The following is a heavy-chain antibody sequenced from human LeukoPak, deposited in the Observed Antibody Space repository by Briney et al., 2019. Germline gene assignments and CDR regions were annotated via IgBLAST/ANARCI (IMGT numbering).Heavy chain of an antibody. Sequence: GGSLRLPCAASGFTFSSYGMHWVRQAPGKGLEWVAVIWYDGSNKYYADSVKGRFTISRDNSKNTLYLHMNSLRAEDTAVYYCARDRGYCSGGSCYRRAYYFDYWGQGTLVTVSS. CDR3: ARDRGYCSGGSCYRRAYYFDY. V-gene: IGHV3-33*01. CDR2: IWYDGSNK. J-gene: IGHJ4*02. CDR1: GFTFSSYG. D-gene: IGHD2-15*01.